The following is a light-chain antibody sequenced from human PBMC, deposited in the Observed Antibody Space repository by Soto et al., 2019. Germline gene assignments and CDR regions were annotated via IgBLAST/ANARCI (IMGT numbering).Light chain of an antibody. V-gene: IGLV2-14*03. CDR2: DVS. J-gene: IGLJ2*01. CDR1: SSDVGGYNF. CDR3: SSFTSSDTLVV. Sequence: QSALTQPASVSGSPGQSITISCTGISSDVGGYNFVSWYQHHPAKAPKLMIYDVSNRPSGVSNRFSGSKSGNTASLTISGLQAEDEAHYYCSSFTSSDTLVVFGGGTKLTVL.